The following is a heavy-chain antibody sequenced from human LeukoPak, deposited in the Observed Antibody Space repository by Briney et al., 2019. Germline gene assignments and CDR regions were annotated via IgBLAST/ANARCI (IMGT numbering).Heavy chain of an antibody. J-gene: IGHJ4*01. Sequence: GGSLRLSCAASGFTFSSYGMHWVRQAPGKGLEWVAVISYDGSNKYYADSVKGRFTISRDNSKNTLYLQMNSLRAEDTAVYYRASEGRDYYDSRFDYWGHGTLVIVSS. CDR3: ASEGRDYYDSRFDY. V-gene: IGHV3-30*03. CDR1: GFTFSSYG. D-gene: IGHD3-22*01. CDR2: ISYDGSNK.